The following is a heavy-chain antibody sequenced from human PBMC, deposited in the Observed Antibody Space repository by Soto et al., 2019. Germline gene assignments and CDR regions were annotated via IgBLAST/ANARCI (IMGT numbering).Heavy chain of an antibody. CDR2: INHSGST. V-gene: IGHV4-34*01. CDR1: GGSFSGYY. CDR3: ARGRNIVVVPAETPFDY. D-gene: IGHD2-2*01. Sequence: QVQLQQWGAGLLKPSETLSLTCAVYGGSFSGYYWSWIRQPPGKGLEWIEEINHSGSTNYNPSLKSRVTISVDTSKNQFSLKLSSVTAADTAVYYCARGRNIVVVPAETPFDYWGQGTLVTVSS. J-gene: IGHJ4*02.